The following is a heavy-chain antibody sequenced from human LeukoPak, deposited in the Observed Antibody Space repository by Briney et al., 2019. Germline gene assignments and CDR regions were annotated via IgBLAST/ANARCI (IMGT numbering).Heavy chain of an antibody. CDR3: ARADSSGSRSAFDI. CDR1: GGSISSGGYY. D-gene: IGHD3-22*01. CDR2: IYTSGST. J-gene: IGHJ3*02. V-gene: IGHV4-61*02. Sequence: SETLSLTCTVSGGSISSGGYYWSWIRQPAGTGLEWIGRIYTSGSTNYNPSLKSRVTMSVDTSKNQFSLKLSSVTAADTAVYYCARADSSGSRSAFDIWGQGTMVTVSS.